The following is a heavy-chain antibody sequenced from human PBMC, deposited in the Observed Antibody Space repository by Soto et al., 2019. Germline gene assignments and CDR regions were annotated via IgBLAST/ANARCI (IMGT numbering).Heavy chain of an antibody. V-gene: IGHV6-1*01. CDR1: GDSVSSNSAA. CDR3: ARALRPYSSGWYREYYGMDV. D-gene: IGHD6-19*01. CDR2: TYYRSKWYN. J-gene: IGHJ6*02. Sequence: SQTLSLTCAISGDSVSSNSAAWNWIRQSPSRALEWMGRTYYRSKWYNDYAVSVKSRITINPDTSKNQFSLQLNPVTPEDTAVYYCARALRPYSSGWYREYYGMDVWGQGTTVTVS.